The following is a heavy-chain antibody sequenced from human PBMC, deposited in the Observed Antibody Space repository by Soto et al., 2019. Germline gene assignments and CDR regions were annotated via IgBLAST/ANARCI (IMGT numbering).Heavy chain of an antibody. CDR3: ASEEENYYDSSGYYGVSY. J-gene: IGHJ4*02. D-gene: IGHD3-22*01. V-gene: IGHV1-69*13. Sequence: SGKACCNAPAGTLSSYAISWVRQAPGQGLEWMGGIIPIFGTANYAQKFQGRVTITADESTSTAYMELRSLRSEDTAVYYCASEEENYYDSSGYYGVSYWGQGTLVTVSS. CDR2: IIPIFGTA. CDR1: AGTLSSYA.